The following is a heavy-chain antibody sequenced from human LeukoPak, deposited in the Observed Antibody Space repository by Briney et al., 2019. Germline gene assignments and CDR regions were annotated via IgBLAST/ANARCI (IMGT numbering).Heavy chain of an antibody. CDR3: VRMRGPERRHCFDY. D-gene: IGHD2-2*01. CDR1: DFTFA. V-gene: IGHV3-23*01. CDR2: INGLGGDS. J-gene: IGHJ4*02. Sequence: PGGSLRLSCVVSDFTFAVSWVRQAPGKGLGWISTINGLGGDSFHADSVKGRFTISRDTTKNTLYLRMSSLRAADTAMYFCVRMRGPERRHCFDYWSQGALLIVSS.